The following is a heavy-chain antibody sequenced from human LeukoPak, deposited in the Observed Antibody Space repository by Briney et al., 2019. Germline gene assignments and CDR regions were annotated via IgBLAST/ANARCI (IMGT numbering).Heavy chain of an antibody. V-gene: IGHV3-23*01. CDR3: ARASGISGSGWYFDY. J-gene: IGHJ4*02. Sequence: PGGSLRLSCAVSGFTFNSHGMSWVRQAPGKGLEWVSAINGGGYNTYYADSVKGRFTISRDNSKNTLSLQVNTLRAEDTAVYYCARASGISGSGWYFDYWGQGTLVTVSS. CDR2: INGGGYNT. D-gene: IGHD6-19*01. CDR1: GFTFNSHG.